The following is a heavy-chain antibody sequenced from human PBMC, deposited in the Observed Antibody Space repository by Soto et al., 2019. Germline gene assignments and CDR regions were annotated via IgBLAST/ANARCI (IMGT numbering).Heavy chain of an antibody. V-gene: IGHV4-30-2*01. CDR1: GFSISSGGYS. J-gene: IGHJ4*02. Sequence: SETLSLTCAVSGFSISSGGYSWSWIRQPPGQGLEWIGYIYHSGSTFYNPSLKSLVTMSADVSKNQFSLRLTSVAAADTALYYGARGMTPPGATAWYYFDSWGQGTLVTVSS. D-gene: IGHD2-8*02. CDR3: ARGMTPPGATAWYYFDS. CDR2: IYHSGST.